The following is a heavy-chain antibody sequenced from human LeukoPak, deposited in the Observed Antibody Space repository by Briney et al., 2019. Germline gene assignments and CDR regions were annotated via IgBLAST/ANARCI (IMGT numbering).Heavy chain of an antibody. Sequence: GESLKISCKGSGYSFTSYWIGWVHQMPGKGLEWMGIIYPGDSDTRYSPSFQGQVTISADKSISTAYLQWSSLKASDTAMYYCARHWSSSWYSPYYYGMDVWGQGTTVTVSS. J-gene: IGHJ6*02. CDR1: GYSFTSYW. D-gene: IGHD6-13*01. CDR2: IYPGDSDT. CDR3: ARHWSSSWYSPYYYGMDV. V-gene: IGHV5-51*07.